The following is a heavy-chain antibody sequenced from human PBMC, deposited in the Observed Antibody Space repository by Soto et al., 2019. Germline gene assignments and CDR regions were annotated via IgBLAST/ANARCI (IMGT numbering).Heavy chain of an antibody. CDR2: ISGGGGNT. CDR3: ATAQLRGYVYYYYMDV. Sequence: WGSLRLSCAASGFTFSSYCMHWVRQAPGKGLEWVAAISGGGGNTYYADSVKGRFTISRDNSKNTLYLQMNSLRAEDTAVYYCATAQLRGYVYYYYMDVWGKGTTVPVSS. CDR1: GFTFSSYC. D-gene: IGHD4-17*01. J-gene: IGHJ6*03. V-gene: IGHV3-23*01.